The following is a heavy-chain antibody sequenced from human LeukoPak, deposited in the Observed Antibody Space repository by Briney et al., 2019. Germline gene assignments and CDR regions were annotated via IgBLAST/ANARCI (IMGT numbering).Heavy chain of an antibody. CDR3: ARAPYGWRGYYFDY. CDR2: IIPIFGTA. Sequence: EASVKVSCKASGGTFSSYAISWVRQAPGQGLEWMGGIIPIFGTANYAQKFQGRVTITADESTSTAYMELSSLRSEDTAVYYCARAPYGWRGYYFDYWGQGTLVTVSS. D-gene: IGHD6-19*01. V-gene: IGHV1-69*01. J-gene: IGHJ4*02. CDR1: GGTFSSYA.